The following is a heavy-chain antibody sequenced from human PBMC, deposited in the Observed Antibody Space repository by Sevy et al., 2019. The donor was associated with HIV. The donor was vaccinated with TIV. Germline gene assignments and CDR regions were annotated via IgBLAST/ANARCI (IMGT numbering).Heavy chain of an antibody. CDR1: GGSFGGYY. D-gene: IGHD3-22*01. Sequence: SETLSLTCAVYGGSFGGYYWSWIRQPPGKGLEWIGEINHTGSANYNPSLKSRVTISVDRSKNQFSLKLSSVTAADTAVYYCARGTGDSSGYYYFDYWGQGTLVTVS. CDR2: INHTGSA. CDR3: ARGTGDSSGYYYFDY. J-gene: IGHJ4*02. V-gene: IGHV4-34*01.